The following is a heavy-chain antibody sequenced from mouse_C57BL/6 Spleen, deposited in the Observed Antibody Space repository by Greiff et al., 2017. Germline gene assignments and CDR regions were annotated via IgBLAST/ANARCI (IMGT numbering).Heavy chain of an antibody. D-gene: IGHD2-3*01. CDR2: IDPENGDT. V-gene: IGHV14-4*01. J-gene: IGHJ4*01. Sequence: VHVKQSGAELVRPGASVKLSCTASGFNIKDDYMHWVKQRPEQGLEWIGWIDPENGDTEYASKFQGKATITAATSSNTAYLQLSSLTSEDTAVYYLTTKGRWLLYYYAMDYWGQGTSVTVSS. CDR3: TTKGRWLLYYYAMDY. CDR1: GFNIKDDY.